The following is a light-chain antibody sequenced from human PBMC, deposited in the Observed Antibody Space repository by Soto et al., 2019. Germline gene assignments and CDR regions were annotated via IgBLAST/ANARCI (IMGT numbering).Light chain of an antibody. J-gene: IGKJ5*01. Sequence: EIVLTQSPGTLSLSPGARPTLSRRSSQSCSSTYLAWYQQKPGQAPRLLIYGASSRATGIPXRFSGSGSGTDFTLTISRLEPEDFAVYYCQQYADSFAFGQGTRLEIK. V-gene: IGKV3-20*01. CDR1: QSCSSTY. CDR3: QQYADSFA. CDR2: GAS.